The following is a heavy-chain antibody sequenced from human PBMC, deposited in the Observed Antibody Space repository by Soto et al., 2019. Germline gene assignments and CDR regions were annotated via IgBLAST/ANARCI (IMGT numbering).Heavy chain of an antibody. Sequence: GGSLRLSCAASGFTFSSYAMHWVRQAPGKGLEWVAVISYDGSNKYYADSVKGRFTISRDNSKNTLCLQMNSLRAEDTAVYYCVKDLGRSERLRIAENWFDPWGQGTLVTVSS. D-gene: IGHD6-13*01. CDR2: ISYDGSNK. CDR1: GFTFSSYA. CDR3: VKDLGRSERLRIAENWFDP. V-gene: IGHV3-30-3*01. J-gene: IGHJ5*02.